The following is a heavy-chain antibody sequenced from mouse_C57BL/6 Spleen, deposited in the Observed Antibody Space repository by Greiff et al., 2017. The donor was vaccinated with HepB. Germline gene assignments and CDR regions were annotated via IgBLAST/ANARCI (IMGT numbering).Heavy chain of an antibody. J-gene: IGHJ2*01. Sequence: QVQLQQSGAELVRPGASVTLSCKASGYTFTDYEMHWVKQTPVHGLEWIGAIDPETGGTAYNQKFKGKAILTADKSSSTAYMELRSLTSEDSAVYYCTRSYYSKYNWGQGTTLTVSS. CDR2: IDPETGGT. CDR1: GYTFTDYE. D-gene: IGHD2-5*01. V-gene: IGHV1-15*01. CDR3: TRSYYSKYN.